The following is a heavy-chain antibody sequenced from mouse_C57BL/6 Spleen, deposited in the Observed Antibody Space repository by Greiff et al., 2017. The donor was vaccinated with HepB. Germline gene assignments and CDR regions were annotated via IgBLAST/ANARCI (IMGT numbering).Heavy chain of an antibody. Sequence: VQLKESGAELVRPGASVKLSCTASGFNIKDDYMHWVKQRPEQGLEWIGWIDPENGDTEYASKFQGKATITADTSSNTAYLQRSSLTSEDTAVYYGTTGGEDYDEVAYWGQGTLVTVSA. V-gene: IGHV14-4*01. J-gene: IGHJ3*01. CDR2: IDPENGDT. CDR1: GFNIKDDY. D-gene: IGHD2-4*01. CDR3: TTGGEDYDEVAY.